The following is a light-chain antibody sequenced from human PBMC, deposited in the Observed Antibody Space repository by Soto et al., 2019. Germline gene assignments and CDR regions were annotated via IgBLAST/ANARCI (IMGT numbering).Light chain of an antibody. J-gene: IGLJ2*01. Sequence: QSVLTQPPSVSGAPGQRVTISCTGSSSNIGAGYGVHWYIQLPGTAPKLLVYGDSNRPSGVPDRFSGSKSDTSASLAITGLQAEDEADYCCQSYDSSLSGVIFGGGTKLTVL. CDR2: GDS. CDR3: QSYDSSLSGVI. V-gene: IGLV1-40*01. CDR1: SSNIGAGYG.